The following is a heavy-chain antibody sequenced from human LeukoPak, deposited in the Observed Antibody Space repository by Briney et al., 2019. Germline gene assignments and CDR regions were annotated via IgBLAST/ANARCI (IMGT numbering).Heavy chain of an antibody. CDR1: GGSFSGYY. Sequence: SETLSLTCAVYGGSFSGYYWSWIRQPPGKGLEWIGEINHSGSTNYNPSLKSRVTISVDTSKNQFSLKLSSVTAADTPVYYCARGDRPLEIPHQIRKKNAFDIWGQGTMVTVSS. J-gene: IGHJ3*02. V-gene: IGHV4-34*01. CDR3: ARGDRPLEIPHQIRKKNAFDI. CDR2: INHSGST.